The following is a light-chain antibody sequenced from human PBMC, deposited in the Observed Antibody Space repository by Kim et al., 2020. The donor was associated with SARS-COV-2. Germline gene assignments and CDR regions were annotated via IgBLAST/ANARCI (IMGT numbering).Light chain of an antibody. V-gene: IGLV2-14*01. J-gene: IGLJ3*02. CDR1: SSDVGGYNY. CDR3: SSYTRSSTGV. Sequence: QSALTQPASVSGSPGQSITISCTGTSSDVGGYNYVSWYQQHPGKAPKLMIYEVSNRPSGVSNRFSGSKSGNTASLTISGLQAEDEADYYCSSYTRSSTGVIGGGTQLTVL. CDR2: EVS.